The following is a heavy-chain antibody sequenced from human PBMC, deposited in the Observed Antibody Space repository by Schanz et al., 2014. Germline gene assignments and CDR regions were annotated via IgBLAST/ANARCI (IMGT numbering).Heavy chain of an antibody. D-gene: IGHD4-17*01. Sequence: QVQLLQSGAEVKKPGASVKVSCKASGYTFTGYYMHWVRQAPGQGLEWKGRINPNSGGTNYAQKFQGSFTKTRDTSMSPAYMELSSLRSDDTAVYYCARELRLEYYFDSWGQGTQVTVSS. CDR3: ARELRLEYYFDS. CDR2: INPNSGGT. V-gene: IGHV1-2*02. J-gene: IGHJ4*02. CDR1: GYTFTGYY.